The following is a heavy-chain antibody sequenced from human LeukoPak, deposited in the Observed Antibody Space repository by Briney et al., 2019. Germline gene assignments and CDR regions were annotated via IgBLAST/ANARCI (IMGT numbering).Heavy chain of an antibody. CDR2: IYHSGST. V-gene: IGHV4-38-2*01. CDR1: GYSISSGYY. Sequence: TRSETLSLTCSVSGYSISSGYYWGWIRQPPGKGLEWIGSIYHSGSTYYNPSLKSRVTISVDTSKNQFSLKLSSVTAADTAVYYCASVDYYDSSGYYFDYWGQGTLVTVSS. CDR3: ASVDYYDSSGYYFDY. J-gene: IGHJ4*02. D-gene: IGHD3-22*01.